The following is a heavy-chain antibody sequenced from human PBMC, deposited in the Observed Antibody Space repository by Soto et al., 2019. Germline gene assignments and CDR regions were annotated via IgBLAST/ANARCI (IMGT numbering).Heavy chain of an antibody. J-gene: IGHJ3*02. CDR2: IGGTNDIT. Sequence: GSLRLSCVASGFTFSSYSMTWVRQAPGKGLEWVSTIGGTNDITHYAASVQGRFTISRDNPNNSLYVQMNSLRADDTAIYFCAREGFSSGRAGGFDIWGQGTLVTVSS. CDR1: GFTFSSYS. V-gene: IGHV3-21*03. CDR3: AREGFSSGRAGGFDI. D-gene: IGHD1-26*01.